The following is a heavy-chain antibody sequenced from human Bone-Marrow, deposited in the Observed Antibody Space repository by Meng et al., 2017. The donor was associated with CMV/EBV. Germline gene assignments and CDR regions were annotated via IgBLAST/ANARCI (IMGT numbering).Heavy chain of an antibody. V-gene: IGHV3-30-3*01. D-gene: IGHD3/OR15-3a*01. CDR1: GFPFRSYA. Sequence: GGSLRFSCPAPGFPFRSYAMTWVPRAQGKGLEWVAVISYDGSNKYYEDSVKGRFTISRDISKNRRYLQMKTLRLKAQVVYSVPITSTPYVSWLCFSYSMHWG. CDR2: ISYDGSNK. J-gene: IGHJ1*01. CDR3: PITSTPYVSWLCFSYSMH.